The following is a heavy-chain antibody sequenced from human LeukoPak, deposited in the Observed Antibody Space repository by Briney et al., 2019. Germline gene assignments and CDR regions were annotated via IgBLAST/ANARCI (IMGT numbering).Heavy chain of an antibody. CDR2: INPSGGST. D-gene: IGHD3-22*01. V-gene: IGHV1-46*03. CDR3: ARGPGGYYDSSGLYYFDY. Sequence: ASVKVSCKASGYTFTSHYMHWVRQAPGQGLEWMGIINPSGGSTSYAQKFQGRVTMTRDTSTSTVYMELSSLRSEDTAVYYCARGPGGYYDSSGLYYFDYWGQGTLVTVSS. CDR1: GYTFTSHY. J-gene: IGHJ4*02.